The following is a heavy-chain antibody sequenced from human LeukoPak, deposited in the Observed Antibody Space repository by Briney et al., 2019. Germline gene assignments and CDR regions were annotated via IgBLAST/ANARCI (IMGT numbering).Heavy chain of an antibody. CDR2: IYYSGNT. V-gene: IGHV4-59*01. J-gene: IGHJ4*02. Sequence: PGGSLRLSCAASGFTFSSYGMHWIRQPPGKGLEWIGYIYYSGNTNYNPSLDSRATLSVDTSKNQFSLRLTSVTAADTAVYYCARVRVGGTFYYFDYWGQGTLVTVSS. D-gene: IGHD2/OR15-2a*01. CDR1: GFTFSSYG. CDR3: ARVRVGGTFYYFDY.